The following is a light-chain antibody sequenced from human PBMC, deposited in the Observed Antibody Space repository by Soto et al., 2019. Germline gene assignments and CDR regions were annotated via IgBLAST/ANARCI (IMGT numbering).Light chain of an antibody. Sequence: DIVLTQSPGTLSLSPGERATLYCRASQSVSSNHLDWYQQKPGQAPWLLIYGGSSRATGIPVRFSGSGSETDFTPTITRLELEFFAMYYCQQYGSSRTFGQGTKVEI. CDR3: QQYGSSRT. J-gene: IGKJ1*01. V-gene: IGKV3-20*01. CDR1: QSVSSNH. CDR2: GGS.